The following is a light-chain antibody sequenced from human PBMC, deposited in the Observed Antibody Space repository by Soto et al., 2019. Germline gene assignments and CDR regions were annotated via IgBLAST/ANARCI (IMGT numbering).Light chain of an antibody. CDR1: SSKIGSNY. CDR2: RNN. J-gene: IGLJ1*01. Sequence: QSVLTHPPPASGTPGQRVTISCSGSSSKIGSNYVYWYQQLPGTAPNLLIYRNNQRPSGVPDRFSGSKSGTSASLAISGLRSEDEADYYCAAWDDSLSGRYVFGTGTKVTVL. CDR3: AAWDDSLSGRYV. V-gene: IGLV1-47*01.